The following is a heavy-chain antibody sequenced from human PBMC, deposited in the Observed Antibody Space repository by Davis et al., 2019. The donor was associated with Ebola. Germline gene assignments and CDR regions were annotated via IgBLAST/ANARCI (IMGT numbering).Heavy chain of an antibody. Sequence: PGGSLRLSCAASGFTFSTFAMHWVRQAPGKGLEWVGRIRSKPNGYATTYAASVKGRFTISRDDSKNTAYLQMNSLKTEDTAVYYCAKGFTIFGVTFFDYWGQGTLVTVSS. J-gene: IGHJ4*02. D-gene: IGHD3-3*01. V-gene: IGHV3-73*01. CDR3: AKGFTIFGVTFFDY. CDR2: IRSKPNGYAT. CDR1: GFTFSTFA.